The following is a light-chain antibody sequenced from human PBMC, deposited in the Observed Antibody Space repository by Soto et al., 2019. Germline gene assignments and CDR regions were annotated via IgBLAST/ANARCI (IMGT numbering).Light chain of an antibody. V-gene: IGLV2-14*01. Sequence: QSALTQPASVSRSPGQSITISCTGTSSDVGGYNYVSWYQQHPGKAPKVVIYEVSNRPSWISNRFSGSKSGNTASLTISGLQAEDEADYYCSSYTSSSTLVFGGGTKLTV. CDR1: SSDVGGYNY. J-gene: IGLJ2*01. CDR2: EVS. CDR3: SSYTSSSTLV.